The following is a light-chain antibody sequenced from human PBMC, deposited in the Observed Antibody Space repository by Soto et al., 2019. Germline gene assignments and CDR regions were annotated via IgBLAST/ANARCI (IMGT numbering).Light chain of an antibody. CDR3: QQYGNSPPGT. CDR2: GAS. CDR1: QSVDNNH. V-gene: IGKV3-20*01. Sequence: TVLTQSPGTLYFSPGERATLSCRASQSVDNNHVAWHQQRRGLPPRLLIYGASNRATGIPDRFSGSGSGTDFTLTISRLEPEDFAVYFCQQYGNSPPGTFGQGTRLEIK. J-gene: IGKJ5*01.